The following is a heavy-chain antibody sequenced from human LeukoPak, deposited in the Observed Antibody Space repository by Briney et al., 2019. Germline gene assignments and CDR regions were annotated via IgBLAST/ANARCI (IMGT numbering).Heavy chain of an antibody. CDR3: AKDLTVTTLFDY. CDR2: ISGSGGST. J-gene: IGHJ4*02. D-gene: IGHD4-17*01. Sequence: PGGSLRLSCAASGFAFSSYAMSWVRQAPGKGLEWVSAISGSGGSTYYADSVKGRFTISRDNSKNTLYLQMNSLRAEDTAVYYCAKDLTVTTLFDYWGQGTLVTVSS. V-gene: IGHV3-23*01. CDR1: GFAFSSYA.